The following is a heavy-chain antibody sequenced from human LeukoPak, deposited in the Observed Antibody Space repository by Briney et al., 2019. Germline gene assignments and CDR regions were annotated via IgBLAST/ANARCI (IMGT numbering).Heavy chain of an antibody. CDR3: ARGGSGWDLEHDY. V-gene: IGHV1-8*01. CDR1: GYTFTSYD. J-gene: IGHJ4*02. D-gene: IGHD6-19*01. Sequence: SVKVSCKASGYTFTSYDINWVRQAAGQGLEWMGWMNPNSGNKGCAQKFQGRVTMTRSTSISTAYMELSSLTSEDTAVYYCARGGSGWDLEHDYWGQGTLVTVSS. CDR2: MNPNSGNK.